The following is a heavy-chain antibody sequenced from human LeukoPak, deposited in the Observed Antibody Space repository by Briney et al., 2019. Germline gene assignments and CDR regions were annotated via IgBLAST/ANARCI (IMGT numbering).Heavy chain of an antibody. CDR2: IREDGGHT. D-gene: IGHD3-22*01. V-gene: IGHV3-7*01. Sequence: GGSLRLSCTASTFTVINYWMTWVRQAPGKGLEWVANIREDGGHTYYLDSVEGRFTISRDNAKKSLYLEMNSLRAEDTAVYYCARDLTYFFESNGSYYDALDVWGRGTMVTVSS. CDR3: ARDLTYFFESNGSYYDALDV. J-gene: IGHJ3*01. CDR1: TFTVINYW.